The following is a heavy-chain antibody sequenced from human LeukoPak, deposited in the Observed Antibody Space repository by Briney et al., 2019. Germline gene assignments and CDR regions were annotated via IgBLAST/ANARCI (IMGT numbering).Heavy chain of an antibody. J-gene: IGHJ4*02. CDR3: TRLGYCSPGVCYFDY. CDR1: GFTFSDYY. D-gene: IGHD2-8*01. Sequence: GGSLRLSCAASGFTFSDYYMSWIRQAPGKGLEWVSYISSSGSTIYYADSVKGRFTISRDNAKNSLYLQMNSLTTEDTAMYYCTRLGYCSPGVCYFDYWGQGTLVTVSS. V-gene: IGHV3-11*01. CDR2: ISSSGSTI.